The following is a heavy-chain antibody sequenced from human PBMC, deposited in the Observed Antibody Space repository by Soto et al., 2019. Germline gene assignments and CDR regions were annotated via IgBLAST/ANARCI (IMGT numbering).Heavy chain of an antibody. D-gene: IGHD3-16*02. Sequence: SETLSLTCYVSGGSVSSYYWGWIRQPPGKELERIGSIYYSGSTYYNPSLKSRVTKSVDTSKNQFSLKLSSVTAADTAVYYCARRNDYIWGSYRYTVWFDPWGQGTLVTVSS. J-gene: IGHJ5*02. CDR1: GGSVSSYY. CDR3: ARRNDYIWGSYRYTVWFDP. V-gene: IGHV4-39*01. CDR2: IYYSGST.